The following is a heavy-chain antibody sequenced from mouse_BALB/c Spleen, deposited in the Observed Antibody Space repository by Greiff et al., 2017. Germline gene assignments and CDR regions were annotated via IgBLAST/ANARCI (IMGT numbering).Heavy chain of an antibody. V-gene: IGHV1-53*01. Sequence: QVHVKQSGAELVKPGASVKLSCKASGYTFTSYYMYWVKQRPGQGLEWIGEINPSNGGTNFNEKFKGKATLTVDKSSSTAYMQLKSLTSEDSAVYYCARMNWALDYWGQGTTLTVSS. CDR1: GYTFTSYY. CDR3: ARMNWALDY. CDR2: INPSNGGT. D-gene: IGHD4-1*01. J-gene: IGHJ2*01.